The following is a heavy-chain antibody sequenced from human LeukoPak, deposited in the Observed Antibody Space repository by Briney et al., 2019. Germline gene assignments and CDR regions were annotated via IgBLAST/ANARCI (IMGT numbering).Heavy chain of an antibody. J-gene: IGHJ3*02. CDR2: IYHRGST. CDR1: GGSISSSNW. Sequence: SETLSLTCAVSGGSISSSNWWSWVRQPRGKGLEWIVEIYHRGSTNYNPSLKSRVTISVDKTKNQFSVKLTSVTAADTGVYYCAGVGRYCSSTSCYSPLGRKKNAFDIWGQGTMVTVSS. V-gene: IGHV4-4*02. D-gene: IGHD2-2*01. CDR3: AGVGRYCSSTSCYSPLGRKKNAFDI.